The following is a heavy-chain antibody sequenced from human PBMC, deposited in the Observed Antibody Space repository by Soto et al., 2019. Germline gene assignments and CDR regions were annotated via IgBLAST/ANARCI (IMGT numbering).Heavy chain of an antibody. Sequence: SETLSLTCTVYGGSFSGYYWSWIRQPPGKGLEWIGDINHGGSTNYNPSLKSRVTISVDTSKNQFSLKLNSVTATDTAVYYCVRIFAYWGQGTLVTVS. V-gene: IGHV4-34*01. J-gene: IGHJ4*02. CDR2: INHGGST. CDR1: GGSFSGYY. CDR3: VRIFAY.